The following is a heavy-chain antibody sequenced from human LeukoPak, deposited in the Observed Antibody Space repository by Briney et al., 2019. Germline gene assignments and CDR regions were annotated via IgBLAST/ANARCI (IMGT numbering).Heavy chain of an antibody. D-gene: IGHD3-10*01. J-gene: IGHJ6*03. CDR3: LRSTCYYGSGRDCKYYDMDV. Sequence: SERLSLTWIVASGSISSLCWRWIRPPAGEGREWVGYIYYSVRNNYNPSLKSGVTIPVARSKTQFSLKLRSVTAADPAVFSCLRSTCYYGSGRDCKYYDMDVCGKGTTVTLSS. CDR1: SGSISSLC. CDR2: IYYSVRN. V-gene: IGHV4-59*01.